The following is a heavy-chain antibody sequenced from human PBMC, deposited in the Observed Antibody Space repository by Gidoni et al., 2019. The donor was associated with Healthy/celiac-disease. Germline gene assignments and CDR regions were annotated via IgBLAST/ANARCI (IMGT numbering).Heavy chain of an antibody. J-gene: IGHJ6*03. D-gene: IGHD3-10*01. CDR3: AREDGEDYYYYYMDV. CDR1: GYSFTSYW. Sequence: EVQLVQSGAEVKKPGESLRITGKGSGYSFTSYWISWVRQMPGKGLEWMGRIDPSDSYTNYSPSFQGHVTISADKSISTAYLQWSSLKASDTAMYYCAREDGEDYYYYYMDVWGKGTTVTVSS. CDR2: IDPSDSYT. V-gene: IGHV5-10-1*03.